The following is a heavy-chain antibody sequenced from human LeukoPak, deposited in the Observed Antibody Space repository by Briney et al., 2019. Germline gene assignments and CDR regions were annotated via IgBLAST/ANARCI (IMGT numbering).Heavy chain of an antibody. Sequence: PGRSLRLSCAASGITFSDTWMSWVRQAPGKGLEWVGRTKSKTDGGATDYAAAVEGRFTISRDDSKSTLYLQMNSLKTEDTAVYYCTTHGSGIYYTSRGVLNSWGQGTLVTVSS. CDR3: TTHGSGIYYTSRGVLNS. D-gene: IGHD3-10*01. CDR2: TKSKTDGGAT. V-gene: IGHV3-15*01. J-gene: IGHJ4*02. CDR1: GITFSDTW.